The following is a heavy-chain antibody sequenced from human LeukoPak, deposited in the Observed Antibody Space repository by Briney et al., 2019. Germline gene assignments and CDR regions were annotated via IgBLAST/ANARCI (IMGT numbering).Heavy chain of an antibody. D-gene: IGHD2-2*01. CDR2: ITGSGGST. Sequence: PGGSLRLSCAASGFTFSTYAMNWVRQAPGKGLEWVSGITGSGGSTYYADSVKGRFTISRDNAKNSLYLQMNSLRAEDTAVYYCATSGVVVVPAATPDAFDIWGQGTMVTVSS. CDR3: ATSGVVVVPAATPDAFDI. V-gene: IGHV3-23*01. CDR1: GFTFSTYA. J-gene: IGHJ3*02.